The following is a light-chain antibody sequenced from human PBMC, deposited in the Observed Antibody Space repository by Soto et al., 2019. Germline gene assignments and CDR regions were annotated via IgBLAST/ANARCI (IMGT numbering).Light chain of an antibody. J-gene: IGKJ1*01. Sequence: EIVLTQSPGTLSLSPGERATLSCRASQSVSSSYLAWYQQKPGQAPRLLIYGASSRATGIPDRFSGSGSGTDFTLTIGRLEPEDFAVYYCQQNGSSPQTFGQGTKVEI. CDR2: GAS. V-gene: IGKV3-20*01. CDR1: QSVSSSY. CDR3: QQNGSSPQT.